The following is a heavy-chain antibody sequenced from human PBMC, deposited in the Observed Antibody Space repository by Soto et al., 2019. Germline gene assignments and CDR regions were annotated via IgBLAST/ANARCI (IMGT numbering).Heavy chain of an antibody. CDR1: GYTFTSYA. CDR3: ARDLTDLITTFGVVIPETYYYYGMDV. Sequence: ASVKVSCKASGYTFTSYAMHWVRQAPGQRLEWMGWINAGNGNTKYSQKFQGRVTITRDTSASTAYMELSSLRSEDTAVYYCARDLTDLITTFGVVIPETYYYYGMDVWGQGTTVTVSS. CDR2: INAGNGNT. J-gene: IGHJ6*02. D-gene: IGHD3-3*01. V-gene: IGHV1-3*01.